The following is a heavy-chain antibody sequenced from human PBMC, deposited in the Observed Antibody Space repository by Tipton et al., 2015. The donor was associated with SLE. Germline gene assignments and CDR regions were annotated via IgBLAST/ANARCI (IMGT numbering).Heavy chain of an antibody. CDR1: GYSFTSYW. D-gene: IGHD2-2*01. Sequence: VQLVQSGAEVRKPGESLKISCKGFGYSFTSYWIGWVRQMPGKGLEWMAIIYPGDSDTRYSPSFQGQVTISVDKSISNAYLQWSGLKASDTAMYYCARLRRDIVVVPVTRKGYYFDYWGQGTLVTVSS. V-gene: IGHV5-51*03. CDR2: IYPGDSDT. J-gene: IGHJ4*02. CDR3: ARLRRDIVVVPVTRKGYYFDY.